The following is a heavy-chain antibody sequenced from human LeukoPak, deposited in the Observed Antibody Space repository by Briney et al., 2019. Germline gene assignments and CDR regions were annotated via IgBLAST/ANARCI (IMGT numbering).Heavy chain of an antibody. Sequence: PGGSLRLSCAASGFTFSSYAMIGVREAPGKGLEGVSAISGRGGSTYYADSVKGRFTISRDNSKNTLYLQMNSLRAEDTAVYYCEKTYILPSVYFDYWGQGTLVTVSS. CDR3: EKTYILPSVYFDY. CDR1: GFTFSSYA. D-gene: IGHD3-16*01. CDR2: ISGRGGST. J-gene: IGHJ4*02. V-gene: IGHV3-23*01.